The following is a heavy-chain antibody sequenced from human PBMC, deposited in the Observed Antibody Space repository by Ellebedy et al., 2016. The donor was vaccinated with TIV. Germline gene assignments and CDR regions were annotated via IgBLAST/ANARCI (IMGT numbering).Heavy chain of an antibody. V-gene: IGHV3-33*04. CDR1: GFSFSSYA. Sequence: GESLKISCSASGFSFSSYAIHWVRQAPGKGLEWVSVMTSDGRQDRVIDSVRGRLTMSRDRSKNTVHLQMSSLRVEDKAAYYCETQRDDLDRQPLDRWGQGTKVTVSS. CDR2: MTSDGRQD. J-gene: IGHJ5*02. D-gene: IGHD2-2*01. CDR3: ETQRDDLDRQPLDR.